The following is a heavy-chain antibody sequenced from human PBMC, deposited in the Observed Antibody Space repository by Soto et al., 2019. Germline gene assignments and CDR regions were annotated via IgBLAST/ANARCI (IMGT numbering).Heavy chain of an antibody. V-gene: IGHV3-23*01. D-gene: IGHD3-16*01. CDR2: ISGSGGST. Sequence: PGGSLRLSCAASGFAFSSYAMSWVRQAPGKGLEWVSAISGSGGSTYYADTVKGRFTISRDNSKNTFYLKMNSLRAEDTAVFYFAKVEDYVFGRVFAYYYRDVGGKGTTVTVSS. CDR1: GFAFSSYA. CDR3: AKVEDYVFGRVFAYYYRDV. J-gene: IGHJ6*03.